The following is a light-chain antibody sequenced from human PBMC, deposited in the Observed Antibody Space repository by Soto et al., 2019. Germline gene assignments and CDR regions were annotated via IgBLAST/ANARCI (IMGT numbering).Light chain of an antibody. Sequence: EIVLTQSPATLSLSPGERATLSCRASQNINRYLAWYHQKPGQPPRLLIYDASTRATGIPARFSGSGSGTDFTLTISSLEPEDFAIYFCQQYHDWVTFGGGTKVEIK. V-gene: IGKV3-11*01. CDR1: QNINRY. J-gene: IGKJ4*01. CDR3: QQYHDWVT. CDR2: DAS.